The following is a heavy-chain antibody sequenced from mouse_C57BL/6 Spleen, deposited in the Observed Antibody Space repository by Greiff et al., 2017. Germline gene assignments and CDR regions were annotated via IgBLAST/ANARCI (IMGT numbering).Heavy chain of an antibody. CDR2: ISSGGSYT. CDR1: GFTFSSYG. CDR3: ASPWYFDV. Sequence: EVQVVESGGDLVKPGGSLKLSCAASGFTFSSYGMSWVRQTPDKRLEWVATISSGGSYTYYPDSVKGRFTISRDNAKNTLYLQMSSLKSEDKARYYCASPWYFDVWGTGTTVTVSS. J-gene: IGHJ1*03. V-gene: IGHV5-6*01.